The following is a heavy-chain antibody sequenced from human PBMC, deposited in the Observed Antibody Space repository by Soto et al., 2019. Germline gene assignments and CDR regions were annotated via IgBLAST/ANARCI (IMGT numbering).Heavy chain of an antibody. Sequence: EVQLLESGGGFVQPGESRRLSCAASGFTFSLSAMSWVRQAPGRGLDWVSSLSGGGSTTDYADSVKGRFTISRDNSKNTVHLQMNSLRAEDTAVYYCAKGPEYDILTGCDYWGQGALVTVSS. J-gene: IGHJ4*02. CDR2: LSGGGSTT. V-gene: IGHV3-23*01. CDR1: GFTFSLSA. CDR3: AKGPEYDILTGCDY. D-gene: IGHD3-9*01.